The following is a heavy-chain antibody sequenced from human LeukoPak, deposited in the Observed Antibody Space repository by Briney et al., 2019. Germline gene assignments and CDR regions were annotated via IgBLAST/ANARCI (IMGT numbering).Heavy chain of an antibody. D-gene: IGHD6-6*01. CDR3: AHRTEYSSPDFDY. CDR2: IYWNDDK. CDR1: GGSISSYYW. V-gene: IGHV2-5*01. Sequence: TLSLTCTVSGGSISSYYWSWIRQPPGKALEWLALIYWNDDKRYSPSLKSRLTITKDTSKNQVVLTMTNMDPVDTATYYCAHRTEYSSPDFDYWGQGTLVTVSS. J-gene: IGHJ4*02.